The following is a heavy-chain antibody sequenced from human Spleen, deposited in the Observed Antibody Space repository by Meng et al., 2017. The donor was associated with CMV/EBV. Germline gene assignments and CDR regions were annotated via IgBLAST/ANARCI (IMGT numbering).Heavy chain of an antibody. CDR2: INPSGGST. CDR3: AAGIVVIAAADEAFDI. Sequence: ASVKVSCKASGYPFTSYYMHWVRQAPGQGLEWMGIINPSGGSTSYAQKFQGRVTMTRDTSTSTVYMELSSLRSEDTAVYYCAAGIVVIAAADEAFDIWGQGTMVTVSS. V-gene: IGHV1-46*01. D-gene: IGHD6-13*01. CDR1: GYPFTSYY. J-gene: IGHJ3*02.